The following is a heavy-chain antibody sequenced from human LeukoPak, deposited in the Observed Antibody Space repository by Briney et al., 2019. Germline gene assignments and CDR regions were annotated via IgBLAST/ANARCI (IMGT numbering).Heavy chain of an antibody. CDR1: GYSFTSYW. CDR2: IYPGDSDT. V-gene: IGHV5-51*01. J-gene: IGHJ6*03. Sequence: GESLKISCKGSGYSFTSYWIGWVRQMPGKGLEWMGIIYPGDSDTRYSPSFQGQVTISADKSISTAYLQWSSLKASDTAMYYCARRGRYYDFWSGYSQDYYYMDVWGKGTTVPVSS. CDR3: ARRGRYYDFWSGYSQDYYYMDV. D-gene: IGHD3-3*01.